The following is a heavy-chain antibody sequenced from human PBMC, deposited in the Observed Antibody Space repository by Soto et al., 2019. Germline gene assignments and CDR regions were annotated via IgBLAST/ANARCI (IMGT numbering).Heavy chain of an antibody. CDR1: GLSFSDYY. D-gene: IGHD3-10*01. J-gene: IGHJ3*02. CDR2: ISNSSYT. V-gene: IGHV3-11*06. Sequence: QVQLVESGGGLVKPGGSLRLSCAASGLSFSDYYMSWIRQAPGKGLEWVSYISNSSYTNYADSVKGRFTISRDNAKKSLYLQMNSLRVEDTAVYYCARGSLWFGELSDALDIWGQGTMVSVSS. CDR3: ARGSLWFGELSDALDI.